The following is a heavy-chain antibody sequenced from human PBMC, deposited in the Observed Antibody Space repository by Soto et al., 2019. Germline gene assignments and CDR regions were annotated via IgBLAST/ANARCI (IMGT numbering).Heavy chain of an antibody. Sequence: SETLSLTCTVSGDSISRGFYYWSWIRQHPGKGLEWIGNIYHTGSTDFNPSLKSRLTMSVDTSKNQFSLRLTSVTAADTAVYYCARATGTLRSRNCDYWGQGSLVTVSS. CDR1: GDSISRGFYY. V-gene: IGHV4-31*03. CDR2: IYHTGST. J-gene: IGHJ4*02. D-gene: IGHD1-1*01. CDR3: ARATGTLRSRNCDY.